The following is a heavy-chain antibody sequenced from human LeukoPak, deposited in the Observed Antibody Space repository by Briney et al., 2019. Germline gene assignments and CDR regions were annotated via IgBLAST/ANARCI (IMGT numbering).Heavy chain of an antibody. CDR2: MDTDGRTT. D-gene: IGHD6-25*01. V-gene: IGHV3-74*01. CDR3: ATDVTGSEDR. J-gene: IGHJ5*02. CDR1: GFPFGNFW. Sequence: GGSLRLSCVVSGFPFGNFWMHWVRQVPGKELVWVARMDTDGRTTDYADSVKGRFTISRDNARNTLYLQMRSLRADDTALYYCATDVTGSEDRWGQGTLVTVSS.